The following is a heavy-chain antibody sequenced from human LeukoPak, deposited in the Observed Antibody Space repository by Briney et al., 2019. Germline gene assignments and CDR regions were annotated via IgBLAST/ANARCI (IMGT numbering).Heavy chain of an antibody. V-gene: IGHV3-23*01. J-gene: IGHJ4*02. CDR1: GFTFSSYA. CDR3: AKDGILVSAMAYYFDY. CDR2: ISGSGGST. D-gene: IGHD5-18*01. Sequence: GGSLRLSCAASGFTFSSYAMSWVRQAPGKGLEWVSAISGSGGSTYYADSVKGRFTISRDNSKNTLYLQMNSLRAEDTAVYYCAKDGILVSAMAYYFDYWGQGNLVTVSS.